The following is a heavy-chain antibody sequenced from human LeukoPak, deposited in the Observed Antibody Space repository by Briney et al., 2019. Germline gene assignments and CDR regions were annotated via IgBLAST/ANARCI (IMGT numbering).Heavy chain of an antibody. D-gene: IGHD4-11*01. CDR3: ARRASTVNSLDAFDI. CDR1: GYSFTSYW. V-gene: IGHV5-51*01. CDR2: IYPGDSDT. J-gene: IGHJ3*02. Sequence: GESLKISCKGSGYSFTSYWIGWVRQMPGKGLEWMGIIYPGDSDTRYSPSFQGQVTISADKSISTAYLQWSSLKASDTAMYYCARRASTVNSLDAFDIWGQGTMVTVSS.